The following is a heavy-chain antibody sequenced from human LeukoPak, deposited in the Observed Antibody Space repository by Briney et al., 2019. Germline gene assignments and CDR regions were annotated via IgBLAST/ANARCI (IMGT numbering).Heavy chain of an antibody. Sequence: PGGSLRLSCAASGFTFSSYAMSWVRQAPGKGLEWVSAISGSGGSTYYADSVKGRFTISRDNSKNTLYLQMNSLRAEDTAVYYCAKDSYGSGSLGDDYWGQGTLVAVSS. D-gene: IGHD3-10*01. CDR1: GFTFSSYA. V-gene: IGHV3-23*01. J-gene: IGHJ4*02. CDR3: AKDSYGSGSLGDDY. CDR2: ISGSGGST.